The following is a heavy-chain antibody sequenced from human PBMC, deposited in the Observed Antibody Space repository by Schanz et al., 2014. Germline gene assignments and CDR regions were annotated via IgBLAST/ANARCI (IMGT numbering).Heavy chain of an antibody. CDR1: GFTFSDYY. CDR3: ARDLNRCGGDCYSG. D-gene: IGHD2-21*02. CDR2: ISSSCSYI. Sequence: VQLVESGGGVVRPGGSLRLSCAASGFTFSDYYMSWIRQAPGKGLEWVSSISSSCSYISYADSVKGRFTISRDNAKNSLFLQMNSLRAEDTAVYYCARDLNRCGGDCYSGWGQGTLVTVSS. V-gene: IGHV3-11*06. J-gene: IGHJ4*02.